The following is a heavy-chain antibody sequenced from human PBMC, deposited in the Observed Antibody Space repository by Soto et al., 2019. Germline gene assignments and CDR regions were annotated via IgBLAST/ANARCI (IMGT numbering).Heavy chain of an antibody. CDR1: GGSISSGGYY. CDR2: IYYSGST. J-gene: IGHJ4*02. Sequence: QVQLQESGPGLVKPSQTLSLTCTVSGGSISSGGYYWSWIRQHPGKGLEWIGYIYYSGSTYYNPSLKSRVTISVDTSKNQFSLKLSSVTAADTAVYYCARGLCSGGSCYSPIDYWGQGTLVTVSS. V-gene: IGHV4-31*03. D-gene: IGHD2-15*01. CDR3: ARGLCSGGSCYSPIDY.